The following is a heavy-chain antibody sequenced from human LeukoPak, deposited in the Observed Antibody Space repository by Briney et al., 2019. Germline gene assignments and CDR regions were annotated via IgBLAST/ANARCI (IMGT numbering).Heavy chain of an antibody. CDR3: ARDHRFLEWLSSFDY. V-gene: IGHV1-18*01. J-gene: IGHJ4*02. CDR1: GYTFTSYG. CDR2: ISAYNGNT. D-gene: IGHD3-3*01. Sequence: ASVKVSCKASGYTFTSYGIIWVRQAPGQGLEWMGWISAYNGNTNYAQKLQGRVTMTTDTSTSTAYMELRSLRSDDTAVYYCARDHRFLEWLSSFDYWGQGTLVTVSS.